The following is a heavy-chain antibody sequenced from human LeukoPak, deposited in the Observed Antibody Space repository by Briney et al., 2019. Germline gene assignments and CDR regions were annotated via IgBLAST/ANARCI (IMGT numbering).Heavy chain of an antibody. CDR3: AREWNNAVAP. CDR1: GFSFITYS. J-gene: IGHJ5*02. V-gene: IGHV3-21*01. D-gene: IGHD1/OR15-1a*01. Sequence: GGSLRLSCAASGFSFITYSMNWVRQAPGKGLEWVSSISSRSSYICYADSVKGRFTISRDNGRNSLYLQMNSLRVDDTAVYYCAREWNNAVAPWGQGTLVTVSS. CDR2: ISSRSSYI.